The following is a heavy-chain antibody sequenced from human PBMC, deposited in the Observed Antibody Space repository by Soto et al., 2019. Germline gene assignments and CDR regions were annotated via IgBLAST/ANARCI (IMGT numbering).Heavy chain of an antibody. Sequence: SATRLPICTFSGGPLSSSRYYCCRLLLPPGKWLEWIGSIYYSGSTYYNPSLKSRVTISVDTSKNQFSLKLSSVTAADTAVYYCAEIAAAGTYYYYYGMDVWGQGTT. V-gene: IGHV4-39*01. CDR2: IYYSGST. D-gene: IGHD6-13*01. CDR3: AEIAAAGTYYYYYGMDV. J-gene: IGHJ6*02. CDR1: GGPLSSSRYY.